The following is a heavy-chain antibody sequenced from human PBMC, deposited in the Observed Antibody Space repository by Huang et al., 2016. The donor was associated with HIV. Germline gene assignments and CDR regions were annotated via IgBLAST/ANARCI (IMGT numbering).Heavy chain of an antibody. CDR1: GGSITSSSYY. CDR3: ARHFSYYDSSGYTPWDAFDI. J-gene: IGHJ3*02. CDR2: IYYSGST. V-gene: IGHV4-39*01. Sequence: QLQLQGSGPGLVKPSETLSLTCTVSGGSITSSSYYWGWIRQPPGKGLEWVGRIYYSGSTDYNPSLKRRVTVAVETSKNQFSLKLSSVTAADTAVYYCARHFSYYDSSGYTPWDAFDIWGQGTMVTVSS. D-gene: IGHD3-22*01.